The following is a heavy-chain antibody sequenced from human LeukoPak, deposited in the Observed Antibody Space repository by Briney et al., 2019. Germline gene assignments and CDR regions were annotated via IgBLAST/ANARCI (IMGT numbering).Heavy chain of an antibody. CDR1: GYTFTGYY. J-gene: IGHJ4*02. D-gene: IGHD2-8*01. CDR3: ARDHGVLTLSGGY. CDR2: INPNSGGT. Sequence: ASVKVSCKASGYTFTGYYMHWVRQAPGQGLEWMGWINPNSGGTNYAQKFQGRVTMTRDTSISTAYMELSRLRSDDTAVYYCARDHGVLTLSGGYWGQGTLVTVSS. V-gene: IGHV1-2*02.